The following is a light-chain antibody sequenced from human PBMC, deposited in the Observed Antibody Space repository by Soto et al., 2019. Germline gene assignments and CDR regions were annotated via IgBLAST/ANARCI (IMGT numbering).Light chain of an antibody. CDR3: QTWGTGPWV. Sequence: QPVLTQSPSASASLGASVKLTCTLSSGHSSYAIAWHQQQPEKGPRYLMKLNSDGNHSKGDGIPDRFSGSRSGAERYLTISSLQSEDEADYYCQTWGTGPWVFGGGTKLTV. J-gene: IGLJ3*02. CDR2: LNSDGNH. CDR1: SGHSSYA. V-gene: IGLV4-69*01.